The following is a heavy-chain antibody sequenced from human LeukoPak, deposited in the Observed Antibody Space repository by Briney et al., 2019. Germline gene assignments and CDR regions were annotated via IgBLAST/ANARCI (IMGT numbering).Heavy chain of an antibody. D-gene: IGHD2-2*01. CDR2: IYPGDSDT. Sequence: PGESLQISCQGSDYIFATYWIGWVRQMPGKGLEWMGIIYPGDSDTRYSPSFQGQVTISADKSISTAYLQWSSLKASDTAMYYCARSHPVAPAAINSEFDYWGQGTLVTVSS. CDR1: DYIFATYW. J-gene: IGHJ4*02. CDR3: ARSHPVAPAAINSEFDY. V-gene: IGHV5-51*01.